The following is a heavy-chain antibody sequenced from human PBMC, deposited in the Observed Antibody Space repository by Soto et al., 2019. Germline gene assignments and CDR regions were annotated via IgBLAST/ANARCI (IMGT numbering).Heavy chain of an antibody. CDR3: ERVRGYYYDSSGYPTRDPYYYYYGMDV. D-gene: IGHD3-22*01. CDR1: GGTFSSYA. V-gene: IGHV1-69*13. CDR2: IIPIFGTA. Sequence: SVKVSCKASGGTFSSYAISWVRQAPGQGLEWMGGIIPIFGTANYAQKFQGRVTITADESTSTANKELSSLRTEDTAMYYYERVRGYYYDSSGYPTRDPYYYYYGMDVWG. J-gene: IGHJ6*02.